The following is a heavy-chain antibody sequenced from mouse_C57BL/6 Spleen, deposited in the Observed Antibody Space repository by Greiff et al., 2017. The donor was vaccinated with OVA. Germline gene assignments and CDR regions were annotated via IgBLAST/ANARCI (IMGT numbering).Heavy chain of an antibody. CDR3: AIASCVCYYYGGSVYFDY. Sequence: VQREESGAELARPGASVKLSCKASGYTFTSYGISWVKQSTGQGLEWIGEINPRSGNTYYNEKFKGKATLTADKSSSTAYMELRSLTSEDSAVYFSAIASCVCYYYGGSVYFDYWGQGTTLTVSS. CDR1: GYTFTSYG. J-gene: IGHJ2*01. D-gene: IGHD2-4*01. CDR2: INPRSGNT. V-gene: IGHV1-81*01.